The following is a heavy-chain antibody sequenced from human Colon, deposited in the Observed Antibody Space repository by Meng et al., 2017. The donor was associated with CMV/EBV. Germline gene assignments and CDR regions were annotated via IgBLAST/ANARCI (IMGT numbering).Heavy chain of an antibody. CDR2: IRYDGATQ. Sequence: GESLKISCAASGFTFNTYGIHWVRQAPGKGLEWVAFIRYDGATQYYADSVRGRFAISRDNSENTLYLQMNSLRAEDSAVYYCARDSFPYSSDNWGQGTLVTVSS. CDR3: ARDSFPYSSDN. D-gene: IGHD2-15*01. J-gene: IGHJ4*02. CDR1: GFTFNTYG. V-gene: IGHV3-30*02.